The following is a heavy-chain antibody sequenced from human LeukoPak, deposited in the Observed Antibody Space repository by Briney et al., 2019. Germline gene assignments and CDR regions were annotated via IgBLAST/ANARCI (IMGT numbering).Heavy chain of an antibody. V-gene: IGHV4-59*08. D-gene: IGHD1-1*01. CDR3: ARHGNGAFDI. Sequence: MPSETLSLTCTVSGGSISSYYWSWIRQPPGKGLEWIGFIYYSGSTNYSPSLKSRVTISVDTSKNQFSLKLTSVTAADTAVYYCARHGNGAFDIWGQGTMVTVSS. CDR1: GGSISSYY. CDR2: IYYSGST. J-gene: IGHJ3*02.